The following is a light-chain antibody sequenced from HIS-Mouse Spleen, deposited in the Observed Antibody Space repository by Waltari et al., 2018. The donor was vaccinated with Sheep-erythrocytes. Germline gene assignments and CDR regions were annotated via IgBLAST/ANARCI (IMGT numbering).Light chain of an antibody. CDR2: DVS. CDR1: SRDVGGYNY. CDR3: CSYAGSYNHI. Sequence: QYALTQPRSVSGSPGQSVTISCTGTSRDVGGYNYVPWYQQHPGKAPKLMIYDVSKRPSGVPDRFSGSKAGNTASLTISGLQAEEEADYYCCSYAGSYNHIFATGTKVTVL. V-gene: IGLV2-11*02. J-gene: IGLJ1*01.